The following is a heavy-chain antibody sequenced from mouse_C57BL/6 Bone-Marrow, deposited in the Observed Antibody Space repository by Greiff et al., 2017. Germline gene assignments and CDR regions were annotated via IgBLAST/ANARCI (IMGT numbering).Heavy chain of an antibody. Sequence: QVQLQQPGAELVMPGASVKLSCKASGYTFTSYWMHWVKQRPGQGLEWIGEIDPSDSYTNYNQKVKGKSTLTVDKSSSTAYMQLSSLTSEDSAVYYCARYGYDGGDYWGQGTTLTVSS. J-gene: IGHJ2*01. CDR2: IDPSDSYT. CDR1: GYTFTSYW. V-gene: IGHV1-69*01. D-gene: IGHD2-2*01. CDR3: ARYGYDGGDY.